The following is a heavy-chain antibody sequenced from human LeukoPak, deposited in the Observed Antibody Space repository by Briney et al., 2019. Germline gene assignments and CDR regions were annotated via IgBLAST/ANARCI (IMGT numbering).Heavy chain of an antibody. J-gene: IGHJ4*02. CDR1: GGSISSYY. CDR3: ARASIAAAPGGY. V-gene: IGHV4-59*12. D-gene: IGHD6-13*01. CDR2: IYYSGST. Sequence: SETLSLTCPVSGGSISSYYWSWIRQPPGKGLGWIGYIYYSGSTNYNPSLKSRVTISVDTSKNQFSLKLSSVTAADTAVYYCARASIAAAPGGYWGQGTLVTVSS.